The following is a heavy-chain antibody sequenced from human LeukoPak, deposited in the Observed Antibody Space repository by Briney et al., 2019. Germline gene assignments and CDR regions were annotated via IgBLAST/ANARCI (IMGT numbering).Heavy chain of an antibody. D-gene: IGHD1-20*01. J-gene: IGHJ4*02. CDR1: GFTFNDYY. Sequence: GGSLRLSCAASGFTFNDYYMSWIRQAPGKGLEWVSYISSSGSTIYYADSVKGRFTISRDNARNSLYLQMNSLRAEDTAVYYCAKERGGSPQLTFYFDYWGQGILVTVSS. CDR2: ISSSGSTI. CDR3: AKERGGSPQLTFYFDY. V-gene: IGHV3-11*01.